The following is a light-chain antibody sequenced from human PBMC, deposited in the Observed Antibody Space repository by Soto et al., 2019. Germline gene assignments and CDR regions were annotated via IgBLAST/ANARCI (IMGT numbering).Light chain of an antibody. Sequence: DIQMTQSPSSLSASVGDRVTITCRASQGISSYLAWYQQKPGKVPKLLIFAASTLQSGVPSRFSGSGSGTDFTLTISSLQPEDVATYSCQRYNSAPQTFGQGTKVAIK. CDR1: QGISSY. CDR3: QRYNSAPQT. V-gene: IGKV1-27*01. J-gene: IGKJ1*01. CDR2: AAS.